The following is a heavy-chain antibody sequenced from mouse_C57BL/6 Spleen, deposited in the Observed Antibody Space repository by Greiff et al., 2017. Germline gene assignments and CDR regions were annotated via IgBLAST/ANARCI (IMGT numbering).Heavy chain of an antibody. CDR3: ASSTTPKDY. CDR2: INPSNGGT. CDR1: GYTFTSYW. D-gene: IGHD2-1*01. Sequence: QVNVKQPGTELVKPGASVKLSCKASGYTFTSYWMHWVKQRPGPGLEWIGNINPSNGGTHYNEKFKSKATLTVDKSSSTAYMQLSSLTSEDSAVYYCASSTTPKDYWGQGTSVTVSS. V-gene: IGHV1-53*01. J-gene: IGHJ4*01.